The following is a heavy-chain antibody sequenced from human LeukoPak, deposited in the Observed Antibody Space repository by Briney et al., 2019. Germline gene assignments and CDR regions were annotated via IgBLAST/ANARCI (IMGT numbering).Heavy chain of an antibody. CDR2: IHYSGSA. J-gene: IGHJ3*02. CDR1: GGSIRSGAYF. D-gene: IGHD3-22*01. CDR3: ARERDSNYYDSRGYSDAFDI. Sequence: SHTLSLTCTVSGGSIRSGAYFWSWIRQPPGKGLEWIGYIHYSGSAYYNPSLKSRITVSVDTTKNQFSLKLSSVTAADTAVYYCARERDSNYYDSRGYSDAFDIWGQGTMVTVSS. V-gene: IGHV4-31*03.